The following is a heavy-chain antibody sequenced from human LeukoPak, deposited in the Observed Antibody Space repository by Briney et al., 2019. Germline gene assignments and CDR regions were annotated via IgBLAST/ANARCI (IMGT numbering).Heavy chain of an antibody. Sequence: GGSLRLSCAASGFTFSSYAMSWVRQAPGKGLEWVSAISGSGGSTYYADSVKGRFTTSRDNSKNTLYLQMNSLRAEDTAVYYCAKEGSALLWFGEFNYYFDYWGQGTLVTVSS. V-gene: IGHV3-23*01. CDR3: AKEGSALLWFGEFNYYFDY. J-gene: IGHJ4*02. CDR1: GFTFSSYA. D-gene: IGHD3-10*01. CDR2: ISGSGGST.